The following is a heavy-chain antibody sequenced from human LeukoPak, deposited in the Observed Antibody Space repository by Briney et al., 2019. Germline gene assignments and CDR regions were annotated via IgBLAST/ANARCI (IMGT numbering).Heavy chain of an antibody. CDR1: GFTFSDYY. D-gene: IGHD1-1*01. Sequence: GGSLRLSCLASGFTFSDYYMSWVRQAPGKGLEWISYMSSRGYPIYYADSVKGRFSISRDNAKNTLYLQMHNLRADDTAVYFCARVGIALASPFDYWGLGTLVAVSS. CDR3: ARVGIALASPFDY. CDR2: MSSRGYPI. J-gene: IGHJ4*02. V-gene: IGHV3-11*01.